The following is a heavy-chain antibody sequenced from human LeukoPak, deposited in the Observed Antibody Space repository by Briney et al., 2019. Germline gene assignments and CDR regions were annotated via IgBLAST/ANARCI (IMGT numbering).Heavy chain of an antibody. D-gene: IGHD5-18*01. CDR3: ARGRMQLWLNNNFDY. J-gene: IGHJ4*02. V-gene: IGHV4-39*07. CDR1: GGSISSYY. CDR2: IYYSGST. Sequence: PSETLSLTCTVSGGSISSYYWGWIRQSPGKGLEWIGNIYYSGSTYYKPSLESRVTISVDTSKNQFSLKLTSVTAADTAVYYCARGRMQLWLNNNFDYWGQGTLVTVSS.